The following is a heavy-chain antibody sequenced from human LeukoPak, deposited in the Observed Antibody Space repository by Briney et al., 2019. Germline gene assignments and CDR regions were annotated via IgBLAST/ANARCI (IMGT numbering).Heavy chain of an antibody. J-gene: IGHJ3*02. CDR3: ASRHGSGSYADAFDI. CDR1: GYTFTGYY. V-gene: IGHV1-2*02. Sequence: GASVKVSCKASGYTFTGYYMHWVRQAPGQGLEWMGWINPNSGDTNYAQKFQGRVTMTRDTSISTAYMELSRPRSEDTAMYYCASRHGSGSYADAFDIWGQGTMVTVSS. CDR2: INPNSGDT. D-gene: IGHD1-26*01.